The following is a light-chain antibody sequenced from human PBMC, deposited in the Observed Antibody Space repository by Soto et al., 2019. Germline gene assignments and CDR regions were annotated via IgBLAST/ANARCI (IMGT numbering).Light chain of an antibody. Sequence: EIVLTQSPGTLSLSPGERATLSCRASQSVSSSYLAWYQQKPGQAPRRLIYGASSRATGIPDRFSGSESGTDFTLTISRLEPEDFAVYYCQQYGSSPYTFGQGTKLEIK. CDR1: QSVSSSY. V-gene: IGKV3-20*01. J-gene: IGKJ2*01. CDR3: QQYGSSPYT. CDR2: GAS.